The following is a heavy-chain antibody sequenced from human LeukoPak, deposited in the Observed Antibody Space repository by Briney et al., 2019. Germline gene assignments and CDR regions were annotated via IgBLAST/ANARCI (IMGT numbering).Heavy chain of an antibody. CDR1: GGSISSSSYY. Sequence: PSETLSLTCTVSGGSISSSSYYWGWIRQPPGKGLEWIGSIYYSGSTYYNPSLKSRVTISVDTSKNQFSLKLSSVTAADTAVYYCARQGALSSGYQYWGQGTLVTVSS. CDR2: IYYSGST. CDR3: ARQGALSSGYQY. J-gene: IGHJ4*02. D-gene: IGHD3-22*01. V-gene: IGHV4-39*01.